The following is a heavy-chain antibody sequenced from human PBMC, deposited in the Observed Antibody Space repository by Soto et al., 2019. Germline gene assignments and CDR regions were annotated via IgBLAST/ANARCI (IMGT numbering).Heavy chain of an antibody. D-gene: IGHD5-12*01. Sequence: PSETLSLTCTVSGGSISSYCCSWIRQPPGKGLEWIGYIYYSGSTNYNPSLKSRVTISVDTSKNQFSLKLSSVTAADTAVYYCARHSGYSGYDLMCWGQGTLVTVSS. J-gene: IGHJ4*02. V-gene: IGHV4-59*01. CDR3: ARHSGYSGYDLMC. CDR1: GGSISSYC. CDR2: IYYSGST.